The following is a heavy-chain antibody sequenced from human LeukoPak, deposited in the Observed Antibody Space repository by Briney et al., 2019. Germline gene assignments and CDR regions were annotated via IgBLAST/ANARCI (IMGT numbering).Heavy chain of an antibody. CDR2: INGSGGVT. Sequence: GGSLSLSCAVSGLIFSALAVRWVRQAPGEGREWVSSINGSGGVTYMADSVKGRFTISSENSNNTLYLQMNIVRAEDAAVYYCAKHKGGRIDRYCFDYWGQGTLVTVSS. CDR1: GLIFSALA. J-gene: IGHJ4*02. CDR3: AKHKGGRIDRYCFDY. V-gene: IGHV3-23*01. D-gene: IGHD2-15*01.